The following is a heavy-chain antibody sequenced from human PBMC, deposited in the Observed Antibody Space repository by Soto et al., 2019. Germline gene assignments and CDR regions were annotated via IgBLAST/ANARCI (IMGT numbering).Heavy chain of an antibody. CDR3: ARSILSYDDY. CDR1: GGSISSGGYY. J-gene: IGHJ4*02. CDR2: IYYTGNT. V-gene: IGHV4-31*03. Sequence: SETLSLTCTVSGGSISSGGYYWSWIRQHPGKGLEWIGYIYYTGNTYYNPSLKSRVNISLDASTNQFSLKLSSVTAADTAIYYCARSILSYDDYWGQGTLVTVSS. D-gene: IGHD5-18*01.